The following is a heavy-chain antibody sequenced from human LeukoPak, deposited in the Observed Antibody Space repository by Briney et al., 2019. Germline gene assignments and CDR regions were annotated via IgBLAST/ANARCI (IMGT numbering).Heavy chain of an antibody. J-gene: IGHJ3*02. D-gene: IGHD4-23*01. CDR1: GFTFSSYW. CDR3: ARFYGGNSGMLPRATFDI. Sequence: GGSLRLSCAVSGFTFSSYWMNWVRQAPGKGLEWVANIKQDGSEQYYVDPVKGRFTISRDNAKNSLYLQMSSLRAEDTAVYYCARFYGGNSGMLPRATFDIWGQGTMVTVSS. V-gene: IGHV3-7*05. CDR2: IKQDGSEQ.